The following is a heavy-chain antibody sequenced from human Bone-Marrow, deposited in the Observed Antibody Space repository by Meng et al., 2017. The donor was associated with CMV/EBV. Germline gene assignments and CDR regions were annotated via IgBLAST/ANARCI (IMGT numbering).Heavy chain of an antibody. Sequence: GESLKISCSASAFTVSSKYMSWVRQAPGKGLEWLSILYSGGNTYYADSVKGRFTISRDNSKNTLYLQMNILRPEDTAVYYCARAEDSSGWSQLDYWGQGTLVTVSS. CDR3: ARAEDSSGWSQLDY. J-gene: IGHJ4*02. CDR1: AFTVSSKY. V-gene: IGHV3-66*02. D-gene: IGHD6-19*01. CDR2: LYSGGNT.